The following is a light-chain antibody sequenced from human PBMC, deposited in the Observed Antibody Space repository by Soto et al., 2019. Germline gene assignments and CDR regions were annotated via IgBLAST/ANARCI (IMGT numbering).Light chain of an antibody. Sequence: DIQMTQSPSALSASVGDRVTITCRASQSVSNWLAWYRQKPGEAPKLLIYEGSTLERGVPSRFSGSGSGTEFPLTISSLQPDECGPFCCQQYDTYSRTFGQGTQGEVK. CDR2: EGS. J-gene: IGKJ1*01. CDR1: QSVSNW. CDR3: QQYDTYSRT. V-gene: IGKV1-5*03.